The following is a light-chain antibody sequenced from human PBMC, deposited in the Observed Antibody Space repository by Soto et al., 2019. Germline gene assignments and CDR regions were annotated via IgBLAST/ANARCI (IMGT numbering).Light chain of an antibody. V-gene: IGKV1-39*01. CDR2: AAS. CDR1: QSISSY. J-gene: IGKJ2*01. CDR3: QQSYSTPRYT. Sequence: DIQMTQSPSSLSASVGDRVTITCRANQSISSYLNWYQQKPGKAPKLLIYAASSLQSGVPSRFSGSGSGTDFALTISILQPEDFATYYCQQSYSTPRYTFGQGTKLEIK.